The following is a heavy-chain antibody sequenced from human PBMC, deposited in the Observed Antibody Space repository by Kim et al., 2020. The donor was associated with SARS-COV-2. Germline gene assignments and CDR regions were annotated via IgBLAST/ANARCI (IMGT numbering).Heavy chain of an antibody. V-gene: IGHV3-23*01. CDR2: INGEGGDT. CDR3: AKYRAPNPIQLGLMDCFDC. CDR1: GFTFDMYV. D-gene: IGHD5-18*01. Sequence: GGSLRLSCAASGFTFDMYVMSWVRQAPGKGLEWVSTINGEGGDTYYTDSVKGRFTISRDNSRRTLYLQMKSLTVEDTAVYHCAKYRAPNPIQLGLMDCFDCWGQGNLLIVSS. J-gene: IGHJ4*02.